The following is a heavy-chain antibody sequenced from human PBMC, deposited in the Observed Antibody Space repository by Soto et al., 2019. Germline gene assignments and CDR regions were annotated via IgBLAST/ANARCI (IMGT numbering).Heavy chain of an antibody. CDR1: GFTFGDYA. Sequence: ESGGGLVQPGRSLRLSCAASGFTFGDYAMHWVRRAPGKGLEWVSSITWNSRTIGYADSVKGRFTISRDNARNSLFLQMNSLRPEDSALYYCATDWEAVSGNGAFDMWGQGTMVTVSS. J-gene: IGHJ3*02. CDR2: ITWNSRTI. V-gene: IGHV3-9*01. D-gene: IGHD6-19*01. CDR3: ATDWEAVSGNGAFDM.